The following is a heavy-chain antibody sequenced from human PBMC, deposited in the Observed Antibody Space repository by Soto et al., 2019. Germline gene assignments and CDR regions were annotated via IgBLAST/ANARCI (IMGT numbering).Heavy chain of an antibody. J-gene: IGHJ4*02. V-gene: IGHV2-5*02. CDR1: GYPLSTSGVG. CDR2: IYWDDDK. Sequence: QITLKESGPTLVKPTQTLTLTCTFSGYPLSTSGVGVGWIRQPPGKALEWLALIYWDDDKRYSPSLKSRLTITKVTSKNQVGLTMTNMDPVDTATYYCASSGATYYPFDSWGQGTLVTVSS. CDR3: ASSGATYYPFDS. D-gene: IGHD1-26*01.